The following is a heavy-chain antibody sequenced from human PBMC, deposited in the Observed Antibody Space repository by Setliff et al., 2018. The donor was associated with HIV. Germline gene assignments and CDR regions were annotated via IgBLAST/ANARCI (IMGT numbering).Heavy chain of an antibody. CDR1: GGSISSSSYY. CDR2: IYYSGST. J-gene: IGHJ6*03. Sequence: SETLSLTCTVSGGSISSSSYYWGWIRQPPGKGLERIGSIYYSGSTYYNPSLKSRVTISVDTSKNQFSLKLSSVTAADTAVYYCARHWVDSSSWSLYYYYYMDVWGKGTTVTVSS. D-gene: IGHD6-13*01. CDR3: ARHWVDSSSWSLYYYYYMDV. V-gene: IGHV4-39*01.